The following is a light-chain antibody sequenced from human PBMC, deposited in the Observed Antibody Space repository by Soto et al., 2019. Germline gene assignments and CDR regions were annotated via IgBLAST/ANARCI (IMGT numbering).Light chain of an antibody. CDR2: GAS. CDR3: QQYNSWPLT. Sequence: EILMTQSPASLSVSPGERATLSCRASQRVSSHFAWYQHKPGQAPRLLISGASTRATGIPARFSGSGSGTEFTLTISSLQSEDFAVYYCQQYNSWPLTFGGGTKVEIK. CDR1: QRVSSH. J-gene: IGKJ4*01. V-gene: IGKV3-15*01.